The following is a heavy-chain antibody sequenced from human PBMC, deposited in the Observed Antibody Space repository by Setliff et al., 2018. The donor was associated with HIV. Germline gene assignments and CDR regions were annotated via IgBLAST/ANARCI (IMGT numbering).Heavy chain of an antibody. CDR1: GVSVRNFY. V-gene: IGHV4-4*07. CDR2: VYVSGNT. D-gene: IGHD4-17*01. CDR3: AREAVDDYARYFDY. Sequence: SETLSLTCNVSGVSVRNFYWSWLRQTAGKGLEWIGRVYVSGNTNSNPSLKSRVTMSLDRAKNQVSLELSSVTAADTAVYYCAREAVDDYARYFDYWGQGSLVTVSS. J-gene: IGHJ4*02.